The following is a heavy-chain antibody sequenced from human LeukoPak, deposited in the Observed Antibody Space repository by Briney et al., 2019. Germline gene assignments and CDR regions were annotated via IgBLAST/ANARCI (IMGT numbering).Heavy chain of an antibody. CDR1: GGSFSGYY. CDR3: ARSRITMVRGVIMKGYNWFDP. Sequence: SETLSLTCAVYGGSFSGYYWSWSRQPPGKGLEWIGEINHSGSTNYKPSLKSRVTISVDTSKDQFSLKLSCVPAADAAVYYCARSRITMVRGVIMKGYNWFDPGGQGTLVTVSS. V-gene: IGHV4-34*01. CDR2: INHSGST. J-gene: IGHJ5*02. D-gene: IGHD3-10*01.